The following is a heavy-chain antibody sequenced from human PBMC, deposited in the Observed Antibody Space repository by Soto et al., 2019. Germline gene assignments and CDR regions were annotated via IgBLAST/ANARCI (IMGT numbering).Heavy chain of an antibody. D-gene: IGHD3-22*01. CDR2: INHRTTT. J-gene: IGHJ4*02. CDR3: ARGYDRNLDPIF. V-gene: IGHV4-34*01. Sequence: SYNLSLTCAVYVGAFSSYHWSWIRHTPGKGLEWIGEINHRTTTNYNPSLNSRVIISLDTPKNQFSLKLSSVTAADTAVYYCARGYDRNLDPIFWGQGILVSVSS. CDR1: VGAFSSYH.